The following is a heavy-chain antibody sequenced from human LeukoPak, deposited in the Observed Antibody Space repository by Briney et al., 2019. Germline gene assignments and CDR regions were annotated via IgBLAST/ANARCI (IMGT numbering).Heavy chain of an antibody. D-gene: IGHD3-22*01. V-gene: IGHV3-30-3*01. J-gene: IGHJ4*02. Sequence: GRSLRLSCAASGFTFSSYAMHWVRQAPGKGLEWVAVISYDGSNKYYADSVKGRFTISRDNSKNTLYLQMNSLRAEDRAVYYCARIVVVIRGGGDYFDYWGQGTLVTVSS. CDR1: GFTFSSYA. CDR2: ISYDGSNK. CDR3: ARIVVVIRGGGDYFDY.